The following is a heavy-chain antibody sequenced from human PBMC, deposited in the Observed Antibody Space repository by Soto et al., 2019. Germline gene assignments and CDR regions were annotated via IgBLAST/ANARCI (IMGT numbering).Heavy chain of an antibody. CDR3: ARGGWGGAFDI. CDR1: GFTFSSYW. J-gene: IGHJ3*02. CDR2: IKQDGSEK. D-gene: IGHD3-10*01. V-gene: IGHV3-7*03. Sequence: GESLKISCAASGFTFSSYWMSWVRQAPGKGLEWVANIKQDGSEKYYVDSVKGRFTISRDNAKNSLYLQMNSLRAEDTAVYYCARGGWGGAFDIWGQGTMVTVSS.